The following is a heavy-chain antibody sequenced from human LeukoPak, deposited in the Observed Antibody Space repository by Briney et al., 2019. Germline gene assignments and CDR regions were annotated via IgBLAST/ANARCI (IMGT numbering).Heavy chain of an antibody. CDR1: GYTFTDYY. CDR3: ATDGVASHKQDY. V-gene: IGHV1-2*06. CDR2: INPNSGGT. Sequence: ASVKVSCKTSGYTFTDYYIHWVRQAPGQGLEWMGRINPNSGGTNYAQSFQGRVTVTRDTSISTVYMELSSLRSDDTAIYYCATDGVASHKQDYWGQGTLVTASS. J-gene: IGHJ4*02. D-gene: IGHD3-16*01.